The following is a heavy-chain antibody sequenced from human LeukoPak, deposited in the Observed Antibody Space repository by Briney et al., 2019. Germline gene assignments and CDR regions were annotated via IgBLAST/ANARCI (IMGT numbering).Heavy chain of an antibody. J-gene: IGHJ4*02. CDR2: ISGSGGST. V-gene: IGHV3-23*01. CDR3: ATTMVQGVRYDY. CDR1: GFTFSSYA. D-gene: IGHD3-10*01. Sequence: GGSLRLSCAASGFTFSSYAMGWVRQAPGKGREWVSAISGSGGSTYYADSVKGRFTISRDNSKNTLYLQMNSLRAEDTAVYYCATTMVQGVRYDYWGQGTLVTVSS.